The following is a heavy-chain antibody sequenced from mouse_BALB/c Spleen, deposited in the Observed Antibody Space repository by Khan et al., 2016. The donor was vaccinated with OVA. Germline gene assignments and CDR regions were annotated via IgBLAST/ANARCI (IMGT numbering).Heavy chain of an antibody. Sequence: QVQLQQSGPGLEEPSQSLSITCNVSGFTFTDYGVSWISQPPGKGLEWLGVIRAGGGKYDNSVFTTRLSISKDNSKSQVFLKVISLQTNDTAMYYCAKDPPYYGMDYWGQGTSVTVSS. CDR1: GFTFTDYG. J-gene: IGHJ4*01. CDR2: IRAGGGK. V-gene: IGHV2-6-5*01. CDR3: AKDPPYYGMDY.